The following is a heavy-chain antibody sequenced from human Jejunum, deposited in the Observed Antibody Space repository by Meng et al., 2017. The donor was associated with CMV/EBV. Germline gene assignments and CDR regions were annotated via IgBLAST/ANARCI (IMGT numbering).Heavy chain of an antibody. D-gene: IGHD5-12*01. V-gene: IGHV3-15*01. CDR1: GFAFSNAW. CDR2: IKSKAYGGTT. J-gene: IGHJ4*02. CDR3: TTEIRSGYDLDY. Sequence: EVQLVESGGGLVKPGGSLRLSCAASGFAFSNAWMTWVRQAPGKGLEWVGRIKSKAYGGTTDYAAPVKGRFTISRDDSTNTLYLQMHSLKTEDTAVYFCTTEIRSGYDLDYWGQGTLVTVSS.